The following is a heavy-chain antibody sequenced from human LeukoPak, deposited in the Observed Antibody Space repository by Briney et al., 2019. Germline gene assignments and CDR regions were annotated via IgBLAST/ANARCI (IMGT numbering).Heavy chain of an antibody. J-gene: IGHJ4*02. D-gene: IGHD3-16*01. CDR1: GFSFSDYG. CDR2: ISYDGSQK. Sequence: GGSLRLSCAASGFSFSDYGLHWVCQAPGKGLEWVALISYDGSQKNFADSVKGRFTTSRDNSKFTMYLEMNSLRAEDTAVYFCARDKDGWGIHDFWGQGTLVTVSS. V-gene: IGHV3-30*03. CDR3: ARDKDGWGIHDF.